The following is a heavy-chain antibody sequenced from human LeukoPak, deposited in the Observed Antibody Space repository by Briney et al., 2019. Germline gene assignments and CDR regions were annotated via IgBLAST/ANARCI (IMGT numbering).Heavy chain of an antibody. CDR1: GFTLSSYE. Sequence: PGGSLRLSCTVSGFTLSSYEMSWIRQAPGKGLEWVSSIDYSGGSTYYADSVKGRFTISRDNSKNTLYLQMNTLRADDTAVYYCAKDHGSSDWYYFDYWGQGTLVTVSS. CDR2: IDYSGGST. D-gene: IGHD6-13*01. CDR3: AKDHGSSDWYYFDY. V-gene: IGHV3-23*01. J-gene: IGHJ4*02.